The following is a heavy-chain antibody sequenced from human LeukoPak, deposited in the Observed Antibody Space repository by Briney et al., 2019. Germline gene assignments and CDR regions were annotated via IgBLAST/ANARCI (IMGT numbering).Heavy chain of an antibody. CDR3: ARNFYASSGYYLDDFYFDF. CDR2: IYYSGST. J-gene: IGHJ4*02. V-gene: IGHV4-39*07. CDR1: GASIISDTYY. Sequence: SETLSLTCTVSGASIISDTYYWGWIRQPPGKGLEWIGSIYYSGSTYYSPSLKSRVTMSVDTFTNQFSLELISVTAADTALYYCARNFYASSGYYLDDFYFDFWGQGTLVTVSS. D-gene: IGHD3-22*01.